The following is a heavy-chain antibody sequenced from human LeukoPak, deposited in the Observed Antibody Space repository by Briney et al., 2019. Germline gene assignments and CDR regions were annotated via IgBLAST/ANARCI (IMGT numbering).Heavy chain of an antibody. V-gene: IGHV3-53*01. CDR1: GFTVSSTY. CDR3: ASRHCSGGDCYFAGADPFDH. Sequence: GGSLRLSCAASGFTVSSTYMSWVRQAPGKGLEWVSVIYKDGKIYYIDSVKGRFTISRDTSKNTLYLQMNSLRVEDTAVYYCASRHCSGGDCYFAGADPFDHWGQGTLVTISS. D-gene: IGHD2-21*01. CDR2: IYKDGKI. J-gene: IGHJ4*02.